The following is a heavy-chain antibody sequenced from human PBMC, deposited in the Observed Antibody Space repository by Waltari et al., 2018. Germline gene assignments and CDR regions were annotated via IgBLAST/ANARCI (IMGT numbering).Heavy chain of an antibody. J-gene: IGHJ4*02. CDR1: YY. Sequence: YYMHWVQQAPGKGLEWMGRVDPEDGETIYAEKFQGRVTITADTSTDTAYMELSSLRSEDTAVYYCATDRTSILAGPFDYWGQGTLVTVSS. CDR2: VDPEDGET. V-gene: IGHV1-69-2*01. CDR3: ATDRTSILAGPFDY. D-gene: IGHD6-19*01.